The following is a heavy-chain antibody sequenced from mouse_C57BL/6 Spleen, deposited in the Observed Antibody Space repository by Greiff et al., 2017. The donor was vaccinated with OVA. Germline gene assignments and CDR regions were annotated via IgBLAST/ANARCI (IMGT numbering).Heavy chain of an antibody. J-gene: IGHJ2*01. CDR2: IYPGGGYT. D-gene: IGHD1-1*01. Sequence: QVQLKESGAELVRPGTSVKMSCKASGYTFTNYWIGWAKQRPGHGLEWIGDIYPGGGYTNYNEKFKGKATLTADKSSSTAYMQFSSLTSEDSAIYYCARCPYYYGSSYDYWGQGTTLTVSS. CDR3: ARCPYYYGSSYDY. V-gene: IGHV1-63*01. CDR1: GYTFTNYW.